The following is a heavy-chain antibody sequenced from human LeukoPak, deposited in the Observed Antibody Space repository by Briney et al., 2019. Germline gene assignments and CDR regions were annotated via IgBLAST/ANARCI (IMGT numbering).Heavy chain of an antibody. CDR2: ISYEGTIK. D-gene: IGHD3-9*01. V-gene: IGHV3-30*03. CDR1: GFTLSTYG. Sequence: GGSLRLSCAASGFTLSTYGMHWVRQAPGKGLEWGTFISYEGTIKRYADSVKGRFTISRDNSKNTLYLQMSSLRVDDTALYYCAREYDLVTGLDYWGRGTLVTVSS. CDR3: AREYDLVTGLDY. J-gene: IGHJ4*02.